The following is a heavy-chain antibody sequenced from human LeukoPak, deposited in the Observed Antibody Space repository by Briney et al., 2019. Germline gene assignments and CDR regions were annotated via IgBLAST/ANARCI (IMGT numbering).Heavy chain of an antibody. D-gene: IGHD4-4*01. CDR1: GFTFSSYA. Sequence: GGSLRLSCAASGFTFSSYAMSWIRQAPGKGLEWVSAISGSGGSTYYADSVKGRFTTSRDNSKNTLYLQMNSLRAEDTAVYYCAKEEVPHSIDYYYYGMDVWGQGTTVTVSS. V-gene: IGHV3-23*01. CDR2: ISGSGGST. J-gene: IGHJ6*02. CDR3: AKEEVPHSIDYYYYGMDV.